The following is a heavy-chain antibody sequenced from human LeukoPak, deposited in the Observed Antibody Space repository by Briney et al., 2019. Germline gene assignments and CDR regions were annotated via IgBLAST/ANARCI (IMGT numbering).Heavy chain of an antibody. CDR3: ARDLGWRDSSGSSDY. V-gene: IGHV1-18*01. CDR2: ISAYNGNT. Sequence: ASVKVSCKVSGLSFIELSLHWVRQAPGQGLEWVGCISAYNGNTNYAQKLQGRVTMTTDTSTNTAYMELRSLRSDDTAVYYCARDLGWRDSSGSSDYWGQGTLVTVSS. J-gene: IGHJ4*02. CDR1: GLSFIELS. D-gene: IGHD3-22*01.